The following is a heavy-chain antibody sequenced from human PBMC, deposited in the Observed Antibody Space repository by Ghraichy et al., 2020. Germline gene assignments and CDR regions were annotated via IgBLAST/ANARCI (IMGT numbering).Heavy chain of an antibody. CDR1: GFTFSSYA. CDR3: ASRDFWSGYYPFDY. D-gene: IGHD3-3*01. J-gene: IGHJ4*02. CDR2: ISGSGGST. Sequence: GGSLRLSCAASGFTFSSYAMSWVRQAPGKGLEWVSAISGSGGSTYYADSVKGRFTISRDNSKNTLYLQMNSLRAEDTAVYYCASRDFWSGYYPFDYWGQGTLVTVSS. V-gene: IGHV3-23*01.